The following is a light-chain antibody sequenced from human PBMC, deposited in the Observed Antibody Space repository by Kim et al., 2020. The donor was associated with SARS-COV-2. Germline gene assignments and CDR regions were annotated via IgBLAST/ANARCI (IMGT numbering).Light chain of an antibody. CDR3: QQYYSTPLT. CDR1: QSVLYSSNNKNY. CDR2: WAS. J-gene: IGKJ4*01. V-gene: IGKV4-1*01. Sequence: ATINCKSSQSVLYSSNNKNYLAWYQQTPGQPPKLLIYWASTRESGVPDRFSGSGSGTDFTLTISSLQAEDVAVYYCQQYYSTPLTFGGGTKVDIK.